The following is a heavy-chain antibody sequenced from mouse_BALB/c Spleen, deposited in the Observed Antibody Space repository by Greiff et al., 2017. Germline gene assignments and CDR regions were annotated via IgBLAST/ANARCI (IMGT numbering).Heavy chain of an antibody. V-gene: IGHV4-1*02. J-gene: IGHJ3*01. CDR2: INPDSSTI. CDR1: GFDFSRYW. CDR3: ARPGYRYDEGFAY. D-gene: IGHD2-14*01. Sequence: EVQVVESGGGLVQPGGSLKLSCAASGFDFSRYWMSWVRQAPGKGLEWIGEINPDSSTINYTPSLKDKFIISRDNAKNTLYLQMSKVRSEDTALYYCARPGYRYDEGFAYWGQGTLVTVSA.